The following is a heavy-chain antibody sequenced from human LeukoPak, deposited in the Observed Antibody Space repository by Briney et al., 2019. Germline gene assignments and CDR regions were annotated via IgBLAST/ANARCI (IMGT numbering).Heavy chain of an antibody. D-gene: IGHD1-26*01. CDR1: GFTVSSNY. CDR3: AKDPETDPGKLVDSYYFDY. J-gene: IGHJ4*02. Sequence: GGSLRLSCAASGFTVSSNYMSWVRQAPGKGLEWVPVIYSGGSTYYADSVKGRFTISRDNSKNTLYLQMNSLRAEDTAVYYCAKDPETDPGKLVDSYYFDYWGQGTLVTVSS. CDR2: IYSGGST. V-gene: IGHV3-66*01.